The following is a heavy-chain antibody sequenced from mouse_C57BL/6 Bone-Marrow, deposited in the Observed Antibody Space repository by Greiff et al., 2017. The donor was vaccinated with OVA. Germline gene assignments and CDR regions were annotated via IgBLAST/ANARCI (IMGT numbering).Heavy chain of an antibody. CDR1: GYTFTDYE. Sequence: VQVVESGAELVRPGASVTLSCKASGYTFTDYEMHWVKQTPVHGLEWIGAIDPETGGTAYNQKFKGKAILTADKSSSTAYMELRSLTSEDSAVYYCTREGNWDNYWGQGTTLTVSS. CDR3: TREGNWDNY. D-gene: IGHD4-1*01. J-gene: IGHJ2*01. CDR2: IDPETGGT. V-gene: IGHV1-15*01.